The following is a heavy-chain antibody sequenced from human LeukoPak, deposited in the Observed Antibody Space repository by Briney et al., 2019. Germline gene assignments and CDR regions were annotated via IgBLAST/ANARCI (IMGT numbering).Heavy chain of an antibody. CDR3: TRGGSYFDY. V-gene: IGHV3-49*04. CDR1: GFNFGKYA. CDR2: IRSKAYGGTT. D-gene: IGHD1-26*01. J-gene: IGHJ4*02. Sequence: GGSLRLSCTGSGFNFGKYAMTWVRQAPGEGLEWVTFIRSKAYGGTTEYAASVKGRFTISRDDSKSIAYLQMNSLKTEDTAVYYCTRGGSYFDYWGQGTLVTVSS.